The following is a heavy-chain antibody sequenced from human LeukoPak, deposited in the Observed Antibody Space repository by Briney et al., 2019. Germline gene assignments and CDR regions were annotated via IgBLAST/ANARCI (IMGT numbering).Heavy chain of an antibody. V-gene: IGHV3-23*01. CDR2: ITVSGGNT. CDR3: SKRSVSKDHYFEN. D-gene: IGHD4-17*01. Sequence: PGGSLRLSCAASGFTFSSFAMHWVRQAPGKGLEWVSIITVSGGNTYYADSVKGRFTISRDNSKNTLYLQMNSLRAEDTALYYCSKRSVSKDHYFENWGQGNLVTVSS. CDR1: GFTFSSFA. J-gene: IGHJ4*02.